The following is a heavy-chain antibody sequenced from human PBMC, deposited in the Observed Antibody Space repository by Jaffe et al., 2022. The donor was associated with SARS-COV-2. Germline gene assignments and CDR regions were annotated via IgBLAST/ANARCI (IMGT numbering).Heavy chain of an antibody. J-gene: IGHJ5*02. CDR2: IYYSGST. V-gene: IGHV4-39*01. CDR3: ARLVRPPHRDITMEVWFDP. D-gene: IGHD3-10*01. CDR1: GGSISSSSYY. Sequence: QLQLQESGPGLVKPSETLSLTCTVSGGSISSSSYYWGWIRQPPGKGLEWIGSIYYSGSTYYNPSLKSRVTISVDTSKNQFSLKLSSVTAADTAVYYCARLVRPPHRDITMEVWFDPWGQGTLVTVSS.